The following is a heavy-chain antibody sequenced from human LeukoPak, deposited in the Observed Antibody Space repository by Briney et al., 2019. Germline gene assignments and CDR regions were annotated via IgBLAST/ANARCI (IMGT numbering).Heavy chain of an antibody. CDR1: GFTFSSYA. Sequence: GGSLRLSCAASGFTFSSYAMSWVRQAPGKGLEWVSSISNSGGRTFYTDSVKGRFTISRDNSKITLYLQMNSLRAEDTAVYHCARDQYYYGWGKNDYGGQGTLVTVSS. D-gene: IGHD3-10*01. J-gene: IGHJ4*02. CDR3: ARDQYYYGWGKNDY. CDR2: ISNSGGRT. V-gene: IGHV3-23*01.